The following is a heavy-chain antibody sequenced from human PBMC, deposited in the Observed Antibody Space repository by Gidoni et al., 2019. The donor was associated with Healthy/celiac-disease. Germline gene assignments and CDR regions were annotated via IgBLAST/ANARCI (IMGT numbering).Heavy chain of an antibody. J-gene: IGHJ4*02. V-gene: IGHV1-3*01. CDR3: ARDHSLGSAGHGMWVFDY. CDR2: INAGNGNT. D-gene: IGHD1-20*01. Sequence: QVQLVQSGAEVKKPGASVKVSCKASGYTFTSYAMHWVRQAPGQRLEWMGWINAGNGNTKYSQKFQGRVTITRDTSASTAYMELSSLRSEDTAVYYCARDHSLGSAGHGMWVFDYWGQGTLVTVSS. CDR1: GYTFTSYA.